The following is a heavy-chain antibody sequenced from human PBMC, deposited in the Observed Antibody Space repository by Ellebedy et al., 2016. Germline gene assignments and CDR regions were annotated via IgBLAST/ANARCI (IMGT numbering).Heavy chain of an antibody. J-gene: IGHJ4*02. V-gene: IGHV4-34*01. Sequence: GSLRLSCAVYGGSFSGYYWSWIRQPPGKGLEWIGEINHSGSTNYNPSLKSRVIISVDTSKNQFSLKLSSVTAADTAVYWCTRGGGVRRDYFDYWGQGTLVTVSS. CDR3: TRGGGVRRDYFDY. CDR2: INHSGST. CDR1: GGSFSGYY. D-gene: IGHD3-16*01.